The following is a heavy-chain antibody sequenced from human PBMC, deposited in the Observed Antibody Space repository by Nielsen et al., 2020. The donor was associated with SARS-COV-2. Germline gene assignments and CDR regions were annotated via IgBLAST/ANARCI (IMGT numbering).Heavy chain of an antibody. Sequence: GGSLRLSCAASGFTFSSYWMNWVRQAPGKGLEWVANIKQDGSEKYYVDSVKGRFTISRDNAKNSLNLQMNSLRAEDTAVYYCARESVTGTDAFDIWGQGTVVTVSS. CDR1: GFTFSSYW. CDR2: IKQDGSEK. J-gene: IGHJ3*02. CDR3: ARESVTGTDAFDI. D-gene: IGHD6-19*01. V-gene: IGHV3-7*03.